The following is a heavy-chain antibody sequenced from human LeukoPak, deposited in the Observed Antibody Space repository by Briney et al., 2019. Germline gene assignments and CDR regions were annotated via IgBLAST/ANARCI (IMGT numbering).Heavy chain of an antibody. J-gene: IGHJ4*02. CDR2: INVDGSRS. CDR1: GFTFSTYW. Sequence: GGSLRLSCAASGFTFSTYWMHWVRQAPGKGLVWVSRINVDGSRSNYADSVKGRFTISRDNARNTLYLQMNSLRAEDTALYYCARTSPTSHFDFWGQGTLVTVSS. D-gene: IGHD3-16*01. CDR3: ARTSPTSHFDF. V-gene: IGHV3-74*01.